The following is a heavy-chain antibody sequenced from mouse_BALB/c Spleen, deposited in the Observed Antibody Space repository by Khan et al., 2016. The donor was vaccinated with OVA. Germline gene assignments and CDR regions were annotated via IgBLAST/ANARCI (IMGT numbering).Heavy chain of an antibody. Sequence: DLVKPGASVKLSCKASGYTFTSYWINWTKQRPGKGLEWIGQIAPGSDSSYNHEIFKGKATLTVDASSSTAYIQLSSLSSEDSAVYFCARSNDYGTDLYAMDYWGQGTSVTVSS. CDR1: GYTFTSYW. CDR2: IAPGSDSS. D-gene: IGHD2-4*01. CDR3: ARSNDYGTDLYAMDY. V-gene: IGHV1S41*01. J-gene: IGHJ4*01.